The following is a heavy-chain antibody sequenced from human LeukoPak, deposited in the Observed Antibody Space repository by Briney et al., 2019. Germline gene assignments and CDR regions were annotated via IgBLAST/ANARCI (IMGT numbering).Heavy chain of an antibody. CDR3: ARCMVLSQGWCNWFDP. D-gene: IGHD6-13*01. CDR2: IRIGGGGN. CDR1: GFYLTTYA. Sequence: PGGSLRLSCAASGFYLTTYAMTWVRQAPAKGLEWVSSIRIGGGGNYYADSVKGRFTISRDNTENTLHVQMHNLRGEDTARYFCARCMVLSQGWCNWFDPWGQGALVTVSS. V-gene: IGHV3-23*01. J-gene: IGHJ5*02.